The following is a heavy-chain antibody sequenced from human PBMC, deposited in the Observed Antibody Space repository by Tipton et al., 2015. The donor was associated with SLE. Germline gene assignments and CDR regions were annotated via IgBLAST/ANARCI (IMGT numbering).Heavy chain of an antibody. CDR3: ARNRGSGQQAAFEI. CDR1: GGSFSGYY. D-gene: IGHD2-15*01. CDR2: INHSGST. V-gene: IGHV4-34*01. Sequence: LRLSCAVYGGSFSGYYWSWIRRPPGKGLEWIGEINHSGSTHYNPSLKSRVIISVDTSKNQLSLKLNSVTAADTTMYYCARNRGSGQQAAFEIWGQGTMVTVSS. J-gene: IGHJ3*02.